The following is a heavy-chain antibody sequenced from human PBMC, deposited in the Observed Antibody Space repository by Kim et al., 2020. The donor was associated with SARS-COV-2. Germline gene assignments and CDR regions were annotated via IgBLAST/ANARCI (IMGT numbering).Heavy chain of an antibody. Sequence: SETLSLTCAVYGGSFSGYYWSWIRQPPGKGLEWIGEINHSGSTNYNPSLKSRVTISVDTSKNQFSLKLSSVTAADTAVYYCARGRKRSGATYWGQGTLVT. CDR3: ARGRKRSGATY. CDR2: INHSGST. D-gene: IGHD6-19*01. CDR1: GGSFSGYY. J-gene: IGHJ4*02. V-gene: IGHV4-34*01.